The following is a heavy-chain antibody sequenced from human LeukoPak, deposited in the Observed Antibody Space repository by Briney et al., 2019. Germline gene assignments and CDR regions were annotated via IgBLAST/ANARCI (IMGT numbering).Heavy chain of an antibody. D-gene: IGHD2-21*02. Sequence: SETLSLTCTVSGGSISSSSYYWGWIRQPPGKGLEWIGSIYYSGSTYYNPSLKSRVTISVDTSKNQFSLKLSSVTAADTAVYYCAGSDLSAYHDYYTQGGDFDYWGQGTLVTVSS. V-gene: IGHV4-39*07. CDR1: GGSISSSSYY. CDR2: IYYSGST. J-gene: IGHJ4*02. CDR3: AGSDLSAYHDYYTQGGDFDY.